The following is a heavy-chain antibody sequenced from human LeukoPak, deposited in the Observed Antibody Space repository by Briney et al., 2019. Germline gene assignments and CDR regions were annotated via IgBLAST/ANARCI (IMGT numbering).Heavy chain of an antibody. Sequence: SVKVSCKASGDTFSSYVISWVRQAPGQGLEWMGGIIPMVGTPNCARRFQDRVTISADESTRTAYMELSSLRSDDTAVYYCARGGDIVILPTAMLPAYGLDVWGQGTTVTVS. J-gene: IGHJ6*02. CDR1: GDTFSSYV. V-gene: IGHV1-69*13. CDR2: IIPMVGTP. D-gene: IGHD2-2*01. CDR3: ARGGDIVILPTAMLPAYGLDV.